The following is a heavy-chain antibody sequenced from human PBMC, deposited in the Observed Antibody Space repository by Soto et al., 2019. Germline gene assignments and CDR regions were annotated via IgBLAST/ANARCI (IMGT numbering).Heavy chain of an antibody. CDR2: ISDTGSSH. Sequence: GGSLRLSCVGSGFTFSSYGMHWVRQAPGKGLECVAVISDTGSSHYYAASVEGRFTISRENSKNTLSLHMDRLRVEDTAVYYCAKDRGGDCPDNSCYFGADYWGQGTPVTVSS. J-gene: IGHJ4*02. D-gene: IGHD3-3*01. V-gene: IGHV3-30*18. CDR1: GFTFSSYG. CDR3: AKDRGGDCPDNSCYFGADY.